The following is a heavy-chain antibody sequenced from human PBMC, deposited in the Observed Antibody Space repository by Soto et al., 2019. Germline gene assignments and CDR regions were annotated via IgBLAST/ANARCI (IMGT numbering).Heavy chain of an antibody. CDR2: IQQDGSAK. Sequence: GGSLRLSCAASGLTISSYWMSWVRQAPGKGLGWVANIQQDGSAKYYADSVKGRFTISRDNAKNSLHLQMNSLRADDTAVYYFARGYTVCGEVTRYHFEYWCQGTQVTV. CDR1: GLTISSYW. V-gene: IGHV3-7*01. D-gene: IGHD2-21*01. J-gene: IGHJ4*02. CDR3: ARGYTVCGEVTRYHFEY.